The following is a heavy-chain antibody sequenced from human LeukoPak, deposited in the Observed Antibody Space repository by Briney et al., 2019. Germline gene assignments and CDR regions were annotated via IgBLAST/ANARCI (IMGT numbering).Heavy chain of an antibody. D-gene: IGHD1-26*01. J-gene: IGHJ3*02. CDR2: TYYSGST. Sequence: SETLSLTCTVSGGSISSSSYYWGWIRQPPGKGPEWIGSTYYSGSTYYNPSLKSRVTISVDTSKNQFSLKLSSVTAADTAVYYCARGDDAFDIWGQGTMVTVSS. V-gene: IGHV4-39*07. CDR3: ARGDDAFDI. CDR1: GGSISSSSYY.